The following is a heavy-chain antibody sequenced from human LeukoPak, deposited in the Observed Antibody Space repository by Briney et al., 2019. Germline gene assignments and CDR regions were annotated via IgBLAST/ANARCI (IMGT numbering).Heavy chain of an antibody. D-gene: IGHD3-3*01. J-gene: IGHJ6*02. CDR1: GGSISSYY. V-gene: IGHV4-59*08. Sequence: SETLSLTCTVSGGSISSYYWSWIRQPPGKGLEWIGYIYYSGSTNYNPSLKSRVTISVDTSKNQFSLKLSSVTAADTAVYYCARHVRDFRARYDFWSDQGYGMDVWGQGTTVTVSS. CDR2: IYYSGST. CDR3: ARHVRDFRARYDFWSDQGYGMDV.